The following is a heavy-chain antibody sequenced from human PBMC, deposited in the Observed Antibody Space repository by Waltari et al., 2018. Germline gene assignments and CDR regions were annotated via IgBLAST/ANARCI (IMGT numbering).Heavy chain of an antibody. V-gene: IGHV3-15*01. Sequence: EEQLVESGGGLAEPGDSLSLSCASSGFTFLDTWMMWVRHAPGKGLEWSGRIKAKAEGGTTDYAAHVRGRFRISRDDSKSTLYLDMTALQIEDTGIYYCTTESEEGSHPWGQGTLVTVSS. CDR2: IKAKAEGGTT. D-gene: IGHD1-26*01. CDR3: TTESEEGSHP. CDR1: GFTFLDTW. J-gene: IGHJ4*02.